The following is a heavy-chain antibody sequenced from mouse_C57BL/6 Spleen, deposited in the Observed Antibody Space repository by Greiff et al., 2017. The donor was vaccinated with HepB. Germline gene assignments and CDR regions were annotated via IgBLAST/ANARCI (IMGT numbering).Heavy chain of an antibody. V-gene: IGHV1-26*01. CDR2: INPNNGGT. J-gene: IGHJ3*01. Sequence: EVQLQQSGPELVKPGASVKISCKASGYTFTDYYMNWVKQSHGKSLEWIGDINPNNGGTSYNQKFKGKATLTVDKSSSTAYMELRSLTSEDSAVYYWARWALGLAWCAYWGQGTLVTVSA. D-gene: IGHD4-1*01. CDR1: GYTFTDYY. CDR3: ARWALGLAWCAY.